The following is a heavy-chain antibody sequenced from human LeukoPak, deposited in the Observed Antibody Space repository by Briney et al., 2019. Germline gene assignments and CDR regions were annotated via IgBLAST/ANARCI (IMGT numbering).Heavy chain of an antibody. J-gene: IGHJ6*02. CDR2: ISGSGGST. Sequence: GGSLRLSCAASGFTFSSYAMSWVRQAPGKGLEWVSAISGSGGSTYYADSVKGRFTISRDNSKNTLYLQMNSLRAEDTAVYYCASPLPLGYCSSTSCERPYYYYGMDVWGQGTTVTVSS. CDR1: GFTFSSYA. CDR3: ASPLPLGYCSSTSCERPYYYYGMDV. V-gene: IGHV3-23*01. D-gene: IGHD2-2*01.